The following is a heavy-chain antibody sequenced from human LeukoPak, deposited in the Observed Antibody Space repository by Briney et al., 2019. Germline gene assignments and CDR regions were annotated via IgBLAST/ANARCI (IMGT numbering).Heavy chain of an antibody. J-gene: IGHJ4*02. D-gene: IGHD3-22*01. CDR1: GFTVSSNY. Sequence: GGSLRLSCAASGFTVSSNYMSWVRQAPGKGLEWVSVIYSAGNTYYADSVQGRFTMSRENPENTLYLQMNSLRAEDTAVYYCARAHDRGYYYGFDYWGQGTLVTVSS. V-gene: IGHV3-66*01. CDR2: IYSAGNT. CDR3: ARAHDRGYYYGFDY.